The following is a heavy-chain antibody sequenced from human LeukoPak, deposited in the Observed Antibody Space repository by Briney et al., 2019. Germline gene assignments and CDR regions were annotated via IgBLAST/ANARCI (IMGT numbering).Heavy chain of an antibody. CDR1: GGSFSGYY. J-gene: IGHJ4*02. V-gene: IGHV4-34*01. D-gene: IGHD1-26*01. CDR3: VRGTPTSRYSGSYLYYFDY. Sequence: SETLSLTCAVYGGSFSGYYWSWIRQPPGKGLEWIGEINHSGSTNYNPSLKSRVTISVDTSKNQFSLKLSSVTAADTAVYYCVRGTPTSRYSGSYLYYFDYWGQGTLVTVSS. CDR2: INHSGST.